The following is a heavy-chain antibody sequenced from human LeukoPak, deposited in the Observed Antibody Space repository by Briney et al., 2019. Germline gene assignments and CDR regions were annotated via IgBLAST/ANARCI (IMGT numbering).Heavy chain of an antibody. V-gene: IGHV4-59*12. CDR3: ARDNY. CDR2: IYYSGST. CDR1: GGSISSYY. Sequence: SETLSLTCTVSGGSISSYYWSWIRQPPGKGLEWIGYIYYSGSTNYNPSLKSRVTISVDTSKNQFSLKLSSVTAADTAVYYCARDNYWGQGTLVTVSS. J-gene: IGHJ4*02.